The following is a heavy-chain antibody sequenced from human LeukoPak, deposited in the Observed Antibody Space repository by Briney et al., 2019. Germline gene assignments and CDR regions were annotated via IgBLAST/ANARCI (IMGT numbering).Heavy chain of an antibody. V-gene: IGHV4-59*12. CDR3: ARDNY. CDR2: IYYSGST. CDR1: GGSISSYY. Sequence: SETLSLTCTVSGGSISSYYWSWIRQPPGKGLEWIGYIYYSGSTNYNPSLKSRVTISVDTSKNQFSLKLSSVTAADTAVYYCARDNYWGQGTLVTVSS. J-gene: IGHJ4*02.